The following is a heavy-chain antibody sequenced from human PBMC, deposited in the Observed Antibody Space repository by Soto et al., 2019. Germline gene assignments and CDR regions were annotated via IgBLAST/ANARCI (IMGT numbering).Heavy chain of an antibody. Sequence: QVQLQESGPGLVKPSETLSLTCTVSGGSISSYYWSWIRQPPGKGLEWIGYIYYSGSTNYNPSLKSLSTVSVDTSKNQFSLKLSSVTAADTAVYYCARWIGSYDAMDVWGQGTTVTVSS. V-gene: IGHV4-59*01. CDR3: ARWIGSYDAMDV. CDR2: IYYSGST. D-gene: IGHD1-26*01. J-gene: IGHJ6*02. CDR1: GGSISSYY.